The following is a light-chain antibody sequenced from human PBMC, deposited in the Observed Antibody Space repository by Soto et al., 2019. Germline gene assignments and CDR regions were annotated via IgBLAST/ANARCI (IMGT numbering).Light chain of an antibody. CDR3: AAWDDSLNGVV. Sequence: QSVLTQPPSASGTPGQRVTISCSGSSSNIGSNSVNWYQQLLGTAPKLLIYSNYQRPSGVPDRFSGSKSGTSASLAISGLQSEDEVDYYCAAWDDSLNGVVFGGGTKLTVL. CDR1: SSNIGSNS. CDR2: SNY. J-gene: IGLJ2*01. V-gene: IGLV1-44*01.